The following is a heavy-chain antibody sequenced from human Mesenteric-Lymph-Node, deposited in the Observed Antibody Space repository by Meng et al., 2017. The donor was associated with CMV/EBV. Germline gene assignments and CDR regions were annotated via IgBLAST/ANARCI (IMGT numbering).Heavy chain of an antibody. D-gene: IGHD6-13*01. CDR1: GFTFSSYA. Sequence: GGSLRLSCAASGFTFSSYAMTWVRQAPGKGLEWVSSISGSAGSTYYADSVKGRFTISRDNSKNTLYLQMNSLRAEDTAVYYCALHPGIAAAGIIYWGQGTLVTVSS. J-gene: IGHJ4*02. CDR3: ALHPGIAAAGIIY. CDR2: ISGSAGST. V-gene: IGHV3-23*01.